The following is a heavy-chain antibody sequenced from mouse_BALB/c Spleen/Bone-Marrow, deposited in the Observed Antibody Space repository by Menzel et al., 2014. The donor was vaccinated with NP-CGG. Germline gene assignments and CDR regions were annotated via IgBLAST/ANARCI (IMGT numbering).Heavy chain of an antibody. CDR3: ARPYYYGQFAY. D-gene: IGHD1-1*01. CDR1: GFDFSRYW. CDR2: INPDSSTI. Sequence: EVMLVESGGGLVQPGGSLKLSCAASGFDFSRYWMSWVRQAPGKGLEWIGEINPDSSTINYTPSLKDKFIISRDNAKNTLYLQMSKVRSEDTALYYCARPYYYGQFAYWGQGTLVTVSA. J-gene: IGHJ3*01. V-gene: IGHV4-1*02.